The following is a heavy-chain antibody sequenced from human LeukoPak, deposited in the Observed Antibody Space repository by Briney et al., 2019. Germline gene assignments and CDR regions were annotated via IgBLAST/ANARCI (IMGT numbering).Heavy chain of an antibody. CDR3: ARESSSSRGGYYYDYMDV. Sequence: GGSLRLSCAASGFTVSSNYMSWVRQTPGKGLEWVPVIYSGGSTYYADSVKGRFTISRDNSKNTLYLQMNSLRAEDTAVYYCARESSSSRGGYYYDYMDVWGKGATVTVSS. CDR2: IYSGGST. CDR1: GFTVSSNY. J-gene: IGHJ6*03. V-gene: IGHV3-53*01. D-gene: IGHD6-6*01.